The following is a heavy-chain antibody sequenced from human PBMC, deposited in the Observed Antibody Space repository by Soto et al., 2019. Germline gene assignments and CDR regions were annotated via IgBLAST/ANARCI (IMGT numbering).Heavy chain of an antibody. CDR1: GGSISSSSYY. V-gene: IGHV4-39*01. D-gene: IGHD3-3*01. CDR3: AVTYYDFWSGYSFNDY. J-gene: IGHJ4*02. CDR2: IYYSGST. Sequence: SETLSLTCTVSGGSISSSSYYWGWIRQPPGKGLEWIGSIYYSGSTYYNPSLKSRVTISVDTSKNQFSLKLSSVTAADTAVYYCAVTYYDFWSGYSFNDYWGQGTLVTVLL.